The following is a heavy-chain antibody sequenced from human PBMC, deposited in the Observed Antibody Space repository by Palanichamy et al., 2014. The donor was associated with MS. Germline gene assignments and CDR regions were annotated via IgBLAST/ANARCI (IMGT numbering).Heavy chain of an antibody. J-gene: IGHJ3*01. D-gene: IGHD6-19*01. V-gene: IGHV3-23*04. CDR3: AKDAGSGLDSFDV. CDR2: IKYNGDRT. CDR1: GFTFETYT. Sequence: LVESGGGVVQPGGSLRLSCVTSGFTFETYTMSWVCQAPGRGPEWVASIKYNGDRTYYADSMKGRFTISRDNSKNTLYLQMNSLRPEDTALYSCAKDAGSGLDSFDVWGQGTLVIVSS.